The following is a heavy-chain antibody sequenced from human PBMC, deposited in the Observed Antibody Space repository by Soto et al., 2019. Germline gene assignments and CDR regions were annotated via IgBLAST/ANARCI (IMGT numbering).Heavy chain of an antibody. CDR1: GGSISSYY. Sequence: PSETLSLTCTVSGGSISSYYWSWIRQPPGKGLEWIGYIYYSGSTNYNPSLKSRVTISVDSSKNQFSLKLSSVTAADTAVYYCARVGAYYDFWSGSQFDYWGQGTLVTVSS. V-gene: IGHV4-59*01. CDR2: IYYSGST. J-gene: IGHJ4*02. CDR3: ARVGAYYDFWSGSQFDY. D-gene: IGHD3-3*01.